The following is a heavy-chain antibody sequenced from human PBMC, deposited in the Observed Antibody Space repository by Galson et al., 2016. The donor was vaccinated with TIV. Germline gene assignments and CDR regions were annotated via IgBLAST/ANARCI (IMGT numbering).Heavy chain of an antibody. D-gene: IGHD3-3*01. CDR1: GYTLSSYS. CDR2: ISGYNGNK. J-gene: IGHJ6*03. Sequence: SVKVSCKASGYTLSSYSISWVRQAPGQGLEWLGWISGYNGNKNYAQKFQGRVTMTTDTSTSTAYMELRSIRSDDTAVYYCARVPTKTFDFWSGYDNSFCMDFWGKATPVIVSS. CDR3: ARVPTKTFDFWSGYDNSFCMDF. V-gene: IGHV1-18*01.